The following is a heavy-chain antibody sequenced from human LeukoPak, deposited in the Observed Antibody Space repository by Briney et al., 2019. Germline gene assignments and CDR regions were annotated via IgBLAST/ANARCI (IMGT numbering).Heavy chain of an antibody. CDR1: GGSFSGYY. J-gene: IGHJ3*02. D-gene: IGHD3-10*01. CDR2: INHSGST. Sequence: SETLSLTCAVYGGSFSGYYWSWIRQPPGKGLEWIGEINHSGSTNYNPSLKSRVTISVDTSKNQFSLKLSSVTAADTAVYYYARVPVITMVRGVNKKGAFDIWGQGTMVTVSS. V-gene: IGHV4-34*01. CDR3: ARVPVITMVRGVNKKGAFDI.